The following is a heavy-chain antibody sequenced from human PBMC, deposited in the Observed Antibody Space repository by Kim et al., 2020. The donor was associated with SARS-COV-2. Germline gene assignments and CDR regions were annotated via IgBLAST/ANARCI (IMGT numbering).Heavy chain of an antibody. D-gene: IGHD3-22*01. J-gene: IGHJ4*02. CDR3: ASCARRNYDSSGYYGY. CDR2: IYHSGST. CDR1: GYSISSGYY. V-gene: IGHV4-38-2*02. Sequence: SETLSLTCTVSGYSISSGYYWGWIRQPPGKGLEWIGSIYHSGSTYYNPSLKSRVTISVDTSKNQFSLKLSSVTAADTAVYYCASCARRNYDSSGYYGYWGQGTLVTVSS.